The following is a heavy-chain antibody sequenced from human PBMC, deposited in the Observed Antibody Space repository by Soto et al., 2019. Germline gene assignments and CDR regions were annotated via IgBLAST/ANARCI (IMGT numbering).Heavy chain of an antibody. Sequence: EVQLLESGGGLVQPGGSLRLSCVVSGFTFGSYAMSWVRQAPEKGPEWVAILGGNGFTTYYADSVQGRFTISGDKSKSTLFLQMNSLRADDTGVYYCATALRPSLNFFYYMDVWGRGTSVTGSS. V-gene: IGHV3-23*01. D-gene: IGHD2-2*01. CDR3: ATALRPSLNFFYYMDV. CDR1: GFTFGSYA. CDR2: LGGNGFTT. J-gene: IGHJ6*03.